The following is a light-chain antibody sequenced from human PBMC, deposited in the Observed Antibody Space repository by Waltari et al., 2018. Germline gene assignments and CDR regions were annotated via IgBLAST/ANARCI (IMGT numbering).Light chain of an antibody. Sequence: ETVVTQSPPTLSVSPGERATLPCRASPGISTNLAWYQQKPGQAPRLLIYGTINRAPGVPARFSGSGSGTEFTLTISVLQSEDFAVYYCQQYNDWPLTFGGGTKVDIK. V-gene: IGKV3D-15*03. CDR1: PGISTN. CDR2: GTI. J-gene: IGKJ4*01. CDR3: QQYNDWPLT.